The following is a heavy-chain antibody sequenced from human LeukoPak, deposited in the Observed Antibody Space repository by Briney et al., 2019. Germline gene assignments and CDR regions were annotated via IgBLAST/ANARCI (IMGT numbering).Heavy chain of an antibody. V-gene: IGHV5-51*06. CDR2: IYPGDSET. D-gene: IGHD5-18*01. CDR1: GYTFASWW. CDR3: ARKDTTMGDDALDI. Sequence: GESLKISCQTSGYTFASWWIGWVRQVPGKGLEWIGIIYPGDSETMYNPSFRGHVTISVDRSTTTAYLQWSSLKASDTAIFYCARKDTTMGDDALDIWGQGTLVTVSS. J-gene: IGHJ3*02.